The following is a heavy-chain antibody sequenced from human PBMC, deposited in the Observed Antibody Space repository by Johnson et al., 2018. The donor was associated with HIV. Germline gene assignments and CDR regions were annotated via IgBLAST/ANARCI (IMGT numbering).Heavy chain of an antibody. J-gene: IGHJ3*02. CDR3: ARAVGISWVVNDAFDI. D-gene: IGHD2-15*01. CDR1: GFTFSTYA. Sequence: VQLVESGGGLLKPGGSLRLSCAASGFTFSTYAMHWVRQAPGKGLEWVSGISWNSGSIGYADSVRGRFTISRDNSKNTLFLQMNSLRAEDTALYYCARAVGISWVVNDAFDIWGQGTMVTVSS. V-gene: IGHV3-9*01. CDR2: ISWNSGSI.